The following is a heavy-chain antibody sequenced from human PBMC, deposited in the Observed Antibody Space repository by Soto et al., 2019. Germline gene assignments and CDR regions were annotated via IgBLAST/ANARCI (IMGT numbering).Heavy chain of an antibody. CDR3: ARGRYYGSGTKLAGWFDP. V-gene: IGHV4-31*03. D-gene: IGHD3-10*01. CDR1: GGSISSGGYY. Sequence: QVQLQESGPGLVKPSQTLSLTCTVSGGSISSGGYYWSWIRQHPGKGLEWIGYIYYSGSTYSNPSLKSRVTISVATSKNQFSLKLSSVTAADTAVYYCARGRYYGSGTKLAGWFDPWGQGTLVTVSS. CDR2: IYYSGST. J-gene: IGHJ5*02.